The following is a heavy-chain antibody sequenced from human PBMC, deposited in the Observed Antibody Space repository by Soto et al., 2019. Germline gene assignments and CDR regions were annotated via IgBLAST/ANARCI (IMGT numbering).Heavy chain of an antibody. CDR1: GFTFSSYG. V-gene: IGHV3-48*03. D-gene: IGHD3-22*01. CDR3: ARDIDYYDSGGYQDY. J-gene: IGHJ4*02. Sequence: GGSLRLSCGASGFTFSSYGMNRVRQAPGKGLEWVSYISTSCHIIHYVDSVKGRFTISRDNANNSLYLQMNSLRAEDTATYYCARDIDYYDSGGYQDYWGQGTLVTVSS. CDR2: ISTSCHII.